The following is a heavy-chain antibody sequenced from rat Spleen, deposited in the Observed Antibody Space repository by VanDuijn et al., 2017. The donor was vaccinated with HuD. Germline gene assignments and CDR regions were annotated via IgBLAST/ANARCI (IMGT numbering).Heavy chain of an antibody. D-gene: IGHD1-12*01. J-gene: IGHJ2*01. CDR3: ARVDYYDLFDY. CDR1: GFTFNDYN. CDR2: ISYDGRST. V-gene: IGHV5-7*01. Sequence: EVRLVESGGGLVRPGRSLKLSCAASGFTFNDYNMAWVRQAPKKGLEWVATISYDGRSTFYRDSVKGRFTISRDNAKSSLYLQMDSLRSEGTATYYCARVDYYDLFDYWGQGVMVTVSS.